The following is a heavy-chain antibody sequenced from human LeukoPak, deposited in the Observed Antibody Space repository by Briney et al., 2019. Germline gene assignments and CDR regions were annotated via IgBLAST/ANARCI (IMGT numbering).Heavy chain of an antibody. V-gene: IGHV1-46*01. Sequence: ASVKVSCKASGYTFTSNYIHWVRQAPGQGLXXXXXXXXXGGTTIYXQRFQGRVTMTRDTSTSTVYMELSSLRSDDTAVYYCARDRGMTTVTTTYYYGMDVWGKGTTVTVSS. CDR1: GYTFTSNY. CDR3: ARDRGMTTVTTTYYYGMDV. J-gene: IGHJ6*04. CDR2: XXXXGGTT. D-gene: IGHD4-17*01.